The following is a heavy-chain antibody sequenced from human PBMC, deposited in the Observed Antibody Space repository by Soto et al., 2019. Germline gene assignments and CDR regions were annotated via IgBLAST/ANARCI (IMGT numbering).Heavy chain of an antibody. Sequence: SDTLSPTSAVSGGSSRQTTSFWGWIRQPPGKGLEWIASVYYSGTPYYSPSLKSRVTISIDTSKTQISLKLNSLTAADTAVYYCARADTAMDPPGSWGQG. CDR1: GGSSRQTTSF. V-gene: IGHV4-39*01. J-gene: IGHJ5*02. D-gene: IGHD5-18*01. CDR3: ARADTAMDPPGS. CDR2: VYYSGTP.